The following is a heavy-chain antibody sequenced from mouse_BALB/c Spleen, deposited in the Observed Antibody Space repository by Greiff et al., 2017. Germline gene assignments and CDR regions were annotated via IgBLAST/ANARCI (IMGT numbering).Heavy chain of an antibody. D-gene: IGHD1-1*01. CDR2: ISYDGSN. V-gene: IGHV3-6*02. CDR3: ARNYGSSLYAMDY. CDR1: GYSITSGYY. Sequence: EVQLQESGPGLVKPSQSLSLTCSVTGYSITSGYYWNWLRQFPGNKLEWMGYISYDGSNNYNPSLKNRISITRDTSKNQFFLKLNSVTTEDTATYYCARNYGSSLYAMDYWGQGTSVTVSS. J-gene: IGHJ4*01.